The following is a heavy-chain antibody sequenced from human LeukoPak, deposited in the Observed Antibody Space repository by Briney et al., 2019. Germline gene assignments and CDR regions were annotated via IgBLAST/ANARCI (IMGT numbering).Heavy chain of an antibody. CDR1: GFTVSSNL. D-gene: IGHD3-3*02. J-gene: IGHJ4*02. CDR2: SYSAGAT. CDR3: ARGASRISWPGIDY. V-gene: IGHV3-53*01. Sequence: GGSLRLSCAASGFTVSSNLMTWVRQSPGRGLEWLSSSYSAGATYYADSVKGRFTISRDHSNNSVSLQMTNLRVEDTAIYYCARGASRISWPGIDYWGQGTLVTVSS.